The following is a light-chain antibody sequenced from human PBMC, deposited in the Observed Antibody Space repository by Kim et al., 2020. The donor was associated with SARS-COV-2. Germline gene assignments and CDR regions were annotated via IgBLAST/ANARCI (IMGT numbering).Light chain of an antibody. CDR1: SRDVGGYNY. Sequence: QTVTISCTGTSRDVGGYNYGSWYQQHPGKAPKLMIYDVSKRPSGVPDRFSGSKSGNTASLTISGLQAEDEADYYCCSYAGSYTWVFGGGTQLTVL. J-gene: IGLJ3*02. CDR2: DVS. V-gene: IGLV2-11*01. CDR3: CSYAGSYTWV.